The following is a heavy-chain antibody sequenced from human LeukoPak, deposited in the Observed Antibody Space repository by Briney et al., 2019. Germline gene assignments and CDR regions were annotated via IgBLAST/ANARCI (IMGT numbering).Heavy chain of an antibody. CDR2: INPAGGTT. Sequence: ASVKVSCKASGYTFNSNYMHWVRQAPGQGLEWMGIINPAGGTTNYAQKFQGRVTMTRDTSTSTVYMELRSLRSDDTAVYYCARVRAGGIDYWCQGTLVTVSS. J-gene: IGHJ4*02. CDR3: ARVRAGGIDY. CDR1: GYTFNSNY. V-gene: IGHV1-46*02. D-gene: IGHD6-19*01.